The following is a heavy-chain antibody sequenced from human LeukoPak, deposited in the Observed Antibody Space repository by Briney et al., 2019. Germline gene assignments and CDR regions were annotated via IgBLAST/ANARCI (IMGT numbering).Heavy chain of an antibody. Sequence: SETLSLTCTVSGGSISSYHWSWIRQPPGKGLEWIGYIYYSGSTNYNPSLKSRVTISVDTSKNQFSLKLSSVTAADTAVYYCERALVPNLGAFDIWGPGTMVTVS. CDR3: ERALVPNLGAFDI. D-gene: IGHD2-2*01. V-gene: IGHV4-59*01. J-gene: IGHJ3*02. CDR1: GGSISSYH. CDR2: IYYSGST.